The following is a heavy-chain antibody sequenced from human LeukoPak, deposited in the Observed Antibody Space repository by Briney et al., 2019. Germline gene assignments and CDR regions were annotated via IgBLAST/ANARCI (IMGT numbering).Heavy chain of an antibody. J-gene: IGHJ4*02. CDR2: ISGSGGST. CDR3: ADGGNSGSFDY. V-gene: IGHV3-23*01. D-gene: IGHD4-23*01. Sequence: GGSLRLSCAASGFTFSSYAMSWVRQAPGKGLEWVSAISGSGGSTYYADSVKGRFTISRDNAKNSLYLQMNSLRAEDTAVYYCADGGNSGSFDYWGQGTLVTVSS. CDR1: GFTFSSYA.